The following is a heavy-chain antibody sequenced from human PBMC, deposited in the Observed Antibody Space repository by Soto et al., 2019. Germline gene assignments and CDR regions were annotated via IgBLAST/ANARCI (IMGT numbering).Heavy chain of an antibody. Sequence: SETLSVTCTVSGGSISSYYWSWSRQPPGKGLEWIGYIYYSGSTNYNPSLKSRVTTSVDTSKNQFSLKLSSVTAADTAVYYCARDNYYDSSGYYQFDYWGQGTLVTIS. V-gene: IGHV4-59*01. CDR1: GGSISSYY. CDR3: ARDNYYDSSGYYQFDY. CDR2: IYYSGST. D-gene: IGHD3-22*01. J-gene: IGHJ4*02.